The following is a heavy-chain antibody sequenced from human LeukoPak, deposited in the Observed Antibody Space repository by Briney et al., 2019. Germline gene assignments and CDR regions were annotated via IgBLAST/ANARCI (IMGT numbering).Heavy chain of an antibody. V-gene: IGHV4-59*08. Sequence: PSETLSLTCTVSGSSISSSYWSWIRQPPGKGLEWIGYIYYSGSTNYNPSLKSRVTISVDTSKNQFSLKLSSVTAADTAAYYCARQGGGFWYFDLWGRGTLVTVSS. CDR1: GSSISSSY. D-gene: IGHD6-25*01. CDR3: ARQGGGFWYFDL. J-gene: IGHJ2*01. CDR2: IYYSGST.